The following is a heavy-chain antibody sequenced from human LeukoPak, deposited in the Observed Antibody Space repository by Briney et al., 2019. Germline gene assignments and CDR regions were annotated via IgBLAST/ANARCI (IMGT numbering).Heavy chain of an antibody. Sequence: GGSLRLSCAASGFTSSSYWMHWVRQAPGKGLVWVSRINTDGSSTSYADSVKGRFTISRDNSKNTLYLQMNSLRAEDTAVYYCAREPDTAMIFDYWGQGTLVTVSS. V-gene: IGHV3-74*01. CDR2: INTDGSST. CDR3: AREPDTAMIFDY. J-gene: IGHJ4*02. CDR1: GFTSSSYW. D-gene: IGHD5-18*01.